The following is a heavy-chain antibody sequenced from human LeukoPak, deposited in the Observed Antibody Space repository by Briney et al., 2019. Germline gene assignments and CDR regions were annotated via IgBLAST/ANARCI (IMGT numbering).Heavy chain of an antibody. CDR1: GGSISSYY. Sequence: SETLSLTCTDSGGSISSYYWSWIRQPPGKGLEWIGYIYTSGSTNYNPSLMSRVTISVDTSKNQFSLKLSSVTAADTAVYYWARRRSGVASNWFDPWGQGTLVTVSS. J-gene: IGHJ5*02. D-gene: IGHD3-3*01. CDR3: ARRRSGVASNWFDP. V-gene: IGHV4-4*09. CDR2: IYTSGST.